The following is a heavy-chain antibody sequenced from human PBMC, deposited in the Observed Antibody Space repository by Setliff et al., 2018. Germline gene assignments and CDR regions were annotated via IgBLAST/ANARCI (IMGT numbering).Heavy chain of an antibody. CDR1: GGTFSSYA. D-gene: IGHD3-22*01. CDR3: ARDVFPYHYEGAFDI. V-gene: IGHV1-69*10. CDR2: IIPILGIV. Sequence: SVKVSCKASGGTFSSYAISWVRQAPGQGLEWMGGIIPILGIVDYAQKLQGRVTMTRDTSTSTVYMDMSSLRSEDTAVYYCARDVFPYHYEGAFDIWGQGTMVTVSS. J-gene: IGHJ3*02.